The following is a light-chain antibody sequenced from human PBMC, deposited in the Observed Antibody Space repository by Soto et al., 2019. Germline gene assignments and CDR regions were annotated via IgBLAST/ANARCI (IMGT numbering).Light chain of an antibody. CDR3: QQYYTASRA. J-gene: IGKJ1*01. CDR2: WAS. V-gene: IGKV4-1*01. CDR1: QSVLYSSNNKNY. Sequence: DIVMTQSPDSLAVSLGERATFNCKSSQSVLYSSNNKNYLAWYQQKPGQPPKLLISWASTRESGVPDRFSGSGSETDFTLSISSLQAEDVAVYYCQQYYTASRAFGQGTKVEIK.